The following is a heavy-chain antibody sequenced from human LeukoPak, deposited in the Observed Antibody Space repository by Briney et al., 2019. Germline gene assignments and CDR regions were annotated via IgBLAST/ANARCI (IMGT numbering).Heavy chain of an antibody. D-gene: IGHD3-10*01. CDR1: GGSISSDY. J-gene: IGHJ4*02. CDR2: IYYRGST. CDR3: ARVMYASGSGFDY. Sequence: SETLSLTCTVSGGSISSDYWSWIRQSPGKGLEWIGYIYYRGSTNYNPSLKSRVTILVDTYKNQFSLKLSSVTAADTAIYYCARVMYASGSGFDYWGQGTLVTVSS. V-gene: IGHV4-59*01.